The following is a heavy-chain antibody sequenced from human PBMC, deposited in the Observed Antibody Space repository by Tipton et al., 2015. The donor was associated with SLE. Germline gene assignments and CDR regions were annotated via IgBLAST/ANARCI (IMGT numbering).Heavy chain of an antibody. Sequence: TLSLTCAVSGYSISSGYYWGWIRQPPGKGLEWIGSIYHSGSTYYNPSLKSRVTISVDTSKNQFSLKLSSVTAADTAVYYCATRIGHDYGDYVDYWGQGTLVTVSS. V-gene: IGHV4-38-2*01. D-gene: IGHD4-17*01. CDR1: GYSISSGYY. CDR3: ATRIGHDYGDYVDY. J-gene: IGHJ4*02. CDR2: IYHSGST.